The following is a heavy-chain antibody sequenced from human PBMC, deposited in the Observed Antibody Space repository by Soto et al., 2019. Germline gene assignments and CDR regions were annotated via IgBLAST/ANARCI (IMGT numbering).Heavy chain of an antibody. J-gene: IGHJ4*02. CDR3: ASDTWAADY. V-gene: IGHV3-66*01. D-gene: IGHD3-16*01. CDR2: IYSGGST. Sequence: EVQLVESGGGLVQPGGSLRLSCAASGFTVSTKYMSWVRQAPGKGLEWVSVIYSGGSTFYADSVRGRFTISRHNYKNTVNLQMNGRRADDTAVYYFASDTWAADYWGQGTLVTVSS. CDR1: GFTVSTKY.